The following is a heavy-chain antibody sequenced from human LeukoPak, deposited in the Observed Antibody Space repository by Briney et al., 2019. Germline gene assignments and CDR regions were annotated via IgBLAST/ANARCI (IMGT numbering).Heavy chain of an antibody. CDR1: GGSISSSSYY. J-gene: IGHJ4*02. V-gene: IGHV4-39*01. CDR2: VYYSGST. D-gene: IGHD1-26*01. CDR3: ARLGFSNSGSYLAPSDY. Sequence: SETLSLTCTVSGGSISSSSYYWGWIRQPPGKGLEWIGSVYYSGSTYYNPSLKSRVTISVDTSKNQFSLKVTSETAADTAVYYCARLGFSNSGSYLAPSDYWGQGTLVTVSS.